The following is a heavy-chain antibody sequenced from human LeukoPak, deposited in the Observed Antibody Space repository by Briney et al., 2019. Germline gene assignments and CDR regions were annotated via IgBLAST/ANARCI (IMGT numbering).Heavy chain of an antibody. CDR1: GFTFSSYA. D-gene: IGHD2-2*01. CDR2: ISGSGGST. Sequence: GGSLRLSCAASGFTFSSYAMSWVRQAPGKGLEWVSAISGSGGSTYYADSVKGRFTISRDNSKNTLYLQMNSLRAEDTAVYYCAKAPVVVPDGPLYYFDYWGQGTLVTVSS. V-gene: IGHV3-23*01. J-gene: IGHJ4*02. CDR3: AKAPVVVPDGPLYYFDY.